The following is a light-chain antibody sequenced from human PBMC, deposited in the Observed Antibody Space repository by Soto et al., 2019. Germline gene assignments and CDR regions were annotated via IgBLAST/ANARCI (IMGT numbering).Light chain of an antibody. CDR3: QQYNDWPLT. J-gene: IGKJ1*01. CDR2: GAF. V-gene: IGKV3-15*01. Sequence: EIVLTQSPGTLSLSPGERATLSCRASQSVSNNYLAWYQQKPGQAPRLLIYGAFTRATGIPARFSGTGSGTEFTLTISSLQSEDFALYYCQQYNDWPLTFGQGTKVEI. CDR1: QSVSNN.